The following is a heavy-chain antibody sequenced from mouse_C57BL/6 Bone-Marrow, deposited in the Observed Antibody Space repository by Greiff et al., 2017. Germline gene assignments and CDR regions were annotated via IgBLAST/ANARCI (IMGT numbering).Heavy chain of an antibody. V-gene: IGHV1-64*01. CDR3: ARTRYDDAMDY. CDR2: IHPNSGST. D-gene: IGHD2-12*01. Sequence: VQLQQPGAELVTPGASVKLSCKASGYTFTSYWMHWVKQRPGQGLEWIGMIHPNSGSTNYNEKFKSKATLTVDKSSSTAYMQLSSLTSEDSAVYYCARTRYDDAMDYWGQGTSVTVSS. J-gene: IGHJ4*01. CDR1: GYTFTSYW.